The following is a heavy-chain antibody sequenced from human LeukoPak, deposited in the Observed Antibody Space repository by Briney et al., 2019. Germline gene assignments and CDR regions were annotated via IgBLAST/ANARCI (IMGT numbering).Heavy chain of an antibody. D-gene: IGHD3-16*02. CDR1: GFTVSSNY. J-gene: IGHJ4*02. CDR2: IYSGGST. V-gene: IGHV3-53*01. Sequence: GGSLRLSCAASGFTVSSNYMSWVRQAPGKGLEWVSVIYSGGSTYYADSVKGRFTISRDNSKNTLYLQMNSLRAEDTAVYYCAREGNYDYVWGSYRSRYFDYWGQGTLVTVSS. CDR3: AREGNYDYVWGSYRSRYFDY.